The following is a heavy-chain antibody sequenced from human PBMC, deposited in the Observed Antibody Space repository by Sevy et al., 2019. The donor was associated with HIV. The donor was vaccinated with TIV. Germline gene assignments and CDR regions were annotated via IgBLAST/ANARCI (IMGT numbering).Heavy chain of an antibody. D-gene: IGHD2-2*01. J-gene: IGHJ6*02. CDR2: IKVDGSEK. V-gene: IGHV3-7*03. CDR3: ARDCSSTTCLWGLDV. CDR1: GFTFSNYW. Sequence: GGSLRLSCAASGFTFSNYWMTWVRQAPGKGLEWVANIKVDGSEKYYVDSVKGRFTISRDNAKNSLYLQMNSLRAEDTAVYHCARDCSSTTCLWGLDVWGQGTTATVSS.